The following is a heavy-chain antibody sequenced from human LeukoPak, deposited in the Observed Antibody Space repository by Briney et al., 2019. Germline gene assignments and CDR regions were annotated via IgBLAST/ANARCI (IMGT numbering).Heavy chain of an antibody. Sequence: GRSLRLSCAASGFTFSSYAMHWVRQAPGKGLEWVAVISYDGSNKYYADSVKGRFTISRDNSKNTLYLQMKSLTTDDTAFYFCAKELDTMFFDYWGQGALVTVSS. J-gene: IGHJ4*02. CDR3: AKELDTMFFDY. V-gene: IGHV3-30*04. D-gene: IGHD5-18*01. CDR1: GFTFSSYA. CDR2: ISYDGSNK.